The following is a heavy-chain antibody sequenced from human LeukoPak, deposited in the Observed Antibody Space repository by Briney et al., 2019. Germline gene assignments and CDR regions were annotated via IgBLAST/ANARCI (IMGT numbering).Heavy chain of an antibody. J-gene: IGHJ6*02. Sequence: GGSLRLSCAASGFTFSSYGMHWVRQAPGKGLEWVAVIWYDGSNKYYADSEKGRFTISRDNSKNTLYLQMNSLRAEDTAVYYCARDYYGMDVWGQGTTVTVSS. V-gene: IGHV3-33*01. CDR1: GFTFSSYG. CDR2: IWYDGSNK. CDR3: ARDYYGMDV.